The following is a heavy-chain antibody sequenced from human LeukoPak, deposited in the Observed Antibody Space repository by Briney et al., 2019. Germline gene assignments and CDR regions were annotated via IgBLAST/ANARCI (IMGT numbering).Heavy chain of an antibody. D-gene: IGHD3-22*01. CDR3: ARSPRIYDNSGYYLVEYFDL. J-gene: IGHJ2*01. CDR1: GFTVSTNY. CDR2: IYSGGST. V-gene: IGHV3-53*01. Sequence: PGGSLRLSCAASGFTVSTNYMSWVRQAPGKGLEWVSIIYSGGSTSYADSVKGRFTISRDISKNTLFLQMSSLRAEDTAVYYCARSPRIYDNSGYYLVEYFDLWGRGTLVPISS.